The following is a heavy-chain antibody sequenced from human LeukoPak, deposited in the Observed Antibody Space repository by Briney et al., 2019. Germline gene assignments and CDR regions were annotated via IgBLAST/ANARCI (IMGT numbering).Heavy chain of an antibody. J-gene: IGHJ4*02. V-gene: IGHV3-33*01. Sequence: GGSLRLSCAASGFTFSSYAMHCVSQAPGNGLEWVAVIWYDGSNKYYAESVKGRFTISTDHSKNTLYLQMKSLRAEDTAVYYCARELEIAVAGTLGYWGQGTLVTVSS. CDR2: IWYDGSNK. CDR3: ARELEIAVAGTLGY. CDR1: GFTFSSYA. D-gene: IGHD6-19*01.